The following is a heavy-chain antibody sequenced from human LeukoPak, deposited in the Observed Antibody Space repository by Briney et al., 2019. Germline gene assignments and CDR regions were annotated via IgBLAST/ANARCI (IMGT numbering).Heavy chain of an antibody. CDR2: IRYDGSNK. Sequence: GGSLRLSCAASGFTFSSYGIHWVRQAPGKGLEWVAFIRYDGSNKYYADSVKGRFTISRDNSKNTLYLQMNSLRAEDTAVYYCAKDVDLYGSGSYPDYWGQGTLVTVSS. J-gene: IGHJ4*02. CDR1: GFTFSSYG. D-gene: IGHD3-10*01. V-gene: IGHV3-30*02. CDR3: AKDVDLYGSGSYPDY.